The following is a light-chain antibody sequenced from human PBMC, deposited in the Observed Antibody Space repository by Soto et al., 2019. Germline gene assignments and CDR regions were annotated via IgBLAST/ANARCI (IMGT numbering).Light chain of an antibody. J-gene: IGLJ2*01. CDR3: LLYYGGVHV. Sequence: QAVVTQEPSVTVSPGGTVTLTCASSTGAVTSNYYPSWFQQKPGQAPRALFYSISNKHSWTPARFSGSLLGGKAALTLSDVQPADDADYYCLLYYGGVHVFGGGTKLTVL. CDR2: SIS. V-gene: IGLV7-43*01. CDR1: TGAVTSNYY.